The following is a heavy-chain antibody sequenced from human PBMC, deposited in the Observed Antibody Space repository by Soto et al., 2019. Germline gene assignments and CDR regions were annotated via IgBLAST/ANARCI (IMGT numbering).Heavy chain of an antibody. CDR1: GGSFSGYY. CDR3: ARPPRYGGKLPSAEHFQH. J-gene: IGHJ1*01. V-gene: IGHV4-34*01. CDR2: INHSGST. Sequence: PSETLSLTCAVYGGSFSGYYWSWIRQPPGKGLEWIGEINHSGSTNYNPSLKSRVTISVDASKNQFSLKLSSVTAADTAVYYCARPPRYGGKLPSAEHFQHWGQGTLVTVSS. D-gene: IGHD4-17*01.